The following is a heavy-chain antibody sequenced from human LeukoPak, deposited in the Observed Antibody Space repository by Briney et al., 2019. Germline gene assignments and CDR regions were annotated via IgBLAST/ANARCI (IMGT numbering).Heavy chain of an antibody. CDR1: GFTFSSYW. CDR2: INSDGSST. J-gene: IGHJ4*02. Sequence: GGSLRLSCAASGFTFSSYWMHWVRQAPGKGLVWVSRINSDGSSTSYADSVKGRFTISRDNAKNSLYLQMNSLRAEDTAVYYCAKNIFREYSSSEGPLDYWGQGTLVTVSS. CDR3: AKNIFREYSSSEGPLDY. V-gene: IGHV3-74*01. D-gene: IGHD6-6*01.